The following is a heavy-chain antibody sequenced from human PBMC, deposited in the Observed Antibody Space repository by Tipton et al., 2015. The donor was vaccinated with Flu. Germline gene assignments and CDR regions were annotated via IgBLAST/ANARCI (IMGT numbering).Heavy chain of an antibody. CDR2: ITGRSSTI. J-gene: IGHJ4*02. CDR3: ARDHILATTKAFDS. D-gene: IGHD5-12*01. V-gene: IGHV3-48*02. CDR1: GFTFSSNT. Sequence: SLRLSCAASGFTFSSNTMSWVRQAPGKGLECVSYITGRSSTIYYADSVKGRFTISRDNAKNSLSLQINNLRDEDSAVYYCARDHILATTKAFDSWGQGTLVTVSS.